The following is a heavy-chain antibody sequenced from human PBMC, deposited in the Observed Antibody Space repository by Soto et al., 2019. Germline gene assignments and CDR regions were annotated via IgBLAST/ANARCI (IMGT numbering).Heavy chain of an antibody. CDR3: AREFYYDSSGIGFDS. V-gene: IGHV4-59*01. D-gene: IGHD3-22*01. Sequence: SETLSLTCTVSGSPISSYYWSWFRQSPGQGLEWVGYIYYTGTTTYSPSLKSRLTISVDASKSQLSLSLRSVTAADTAIYYCAREFYYDSSGIGFDSWGQGTLVTVSS. CDR1: GSPISSYY. J-gene: IGHJ4*02. CDR2: IYYTGTT.